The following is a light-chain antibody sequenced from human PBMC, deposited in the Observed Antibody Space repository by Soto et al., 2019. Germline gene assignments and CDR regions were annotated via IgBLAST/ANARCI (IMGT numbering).Light chain of an antibody. CDR3: GTWDSSLSAGEV. V-gene: IGLV1-51*02. Sequence: QSVLTQPPSVSAAPGQKVTISCSGSGSNIGDNYVFWYQQFPGAAPKLLIYENDKRPSGIPDRFSGSKSGTSATLDITGLQTGDEADYYCGTWDSSLSAGEVFGGGTKVTVL. CDR2: END. J-gene: IGLJ2*01. CDR1: GSNIGDNY.